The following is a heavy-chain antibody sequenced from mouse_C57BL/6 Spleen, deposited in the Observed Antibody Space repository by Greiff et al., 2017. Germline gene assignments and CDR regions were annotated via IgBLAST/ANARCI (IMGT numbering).Heavy chain of an antibody. J-gene: IGHJ3*01. D-gene: IGHD2-4*01. CDR1: GYSITSGYY. CDR2: ISYDGSN. CDR3: AREGDYDGFAY. V-gene: IGHV3-6*01. Sequence: EVQLQQSGPGLVKPSQSLSLTCSVTGYSITSGYYWNWIRQFPGNKLEWMGYISYDGSNNYNPSLKNRISLTRDTSKNQFFLKLNSVTTEDTATYYCAREGDYDGFAYWGQGTLVTVSA.